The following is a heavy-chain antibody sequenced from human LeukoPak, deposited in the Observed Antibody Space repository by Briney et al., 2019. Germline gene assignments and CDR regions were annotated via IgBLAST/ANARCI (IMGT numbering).Heavy chain of an antibody. CDR1: GYTFTCYY. D-gene: IGHD3-10*01. CDR2: INPNSGGT. CDR3: YVLLWFGELLYDY. Sequence: ASVKVSCKASGYTFTCYYMHWVRQAPGQGLEWMGWINPNSGGTNYAQKFQGWVTMTRDTSISTAYMELSRLRSDDTAVYYCYVLLWFGELLYDYWGQGTLVTVSS. J-gene: IGHJ4*02. V-gene: IGHV1-2*04.